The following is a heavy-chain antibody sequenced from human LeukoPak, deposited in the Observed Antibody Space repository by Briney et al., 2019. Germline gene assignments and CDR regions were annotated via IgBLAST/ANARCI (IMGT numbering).Heavy chain of an antibody. D-gene: IGHD3-10*01. CDR2: IYPSDSET. Sequence: GESLKISCKASGYSFNTFWIGWVRQTPETGLEWMGNIYPSDSETKYKSSFQGQITMSVDKSINTAYLRINSLKASDTALYFCASLIYFGLQRTYFFDSWGQGTLVTVSS. CDR3: ASLIYFGLQRTYFFDS. CDR1: GYSFNTFW. V-gene: IGHV5-51*01. J-gene: IGHJ4*02.